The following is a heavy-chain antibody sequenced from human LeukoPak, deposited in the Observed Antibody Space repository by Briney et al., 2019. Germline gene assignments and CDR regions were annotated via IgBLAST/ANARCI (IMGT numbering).Heavy chain of an antibody. Sequence: SVKVSCKASGGTFSSYAISWVRQAPGQGLEWMGGIIPIFGTANYAQKFQGRVTITTDESTSTDYMELSSLRSEDTAVYYCARSLRFLEYDWYFDLWGRGTLVTVSS. V-gene: IGHV1-69*05. CDR3: ARSLRFLEYDWYFDL. CDR1: GGTFSSYA. J-gene: IGHJ2*01. CDR2: IIPIFGTA. D-gene: IGHD3-3*01.